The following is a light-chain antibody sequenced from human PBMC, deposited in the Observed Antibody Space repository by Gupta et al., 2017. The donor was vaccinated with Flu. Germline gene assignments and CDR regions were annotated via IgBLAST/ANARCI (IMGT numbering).Light chain of an antibody. CDR1: QTISTW. Sequence: SPAILSASVGDGVTITCRASQTISTWLAWYQQRPETAPNLLIYKASTAERGVPSRFSGSASATYFPLTISLLHPSDSANYYCQRNKAYPFTFGQGTKLEIK. CDR2: KAS. V-gene: IGKV1-5*03. CDR3: QRNKAYPFT. J-gene: IGKJ2*01.